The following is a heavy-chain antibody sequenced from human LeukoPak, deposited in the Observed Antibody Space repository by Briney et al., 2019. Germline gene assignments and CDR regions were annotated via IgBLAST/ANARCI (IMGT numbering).Heavy chain of an antibody. J-gene: IGHJ5*02. V-gene: IGHV4-59*01. D-gene: IGHD6-19*01. CDR2: IYYTGST. CDR3: ASHSVAGSHQFDP. Sequence: SETLSLTCTVSGGSISSYYWSWIRQPPGKGPEWIGYIYYTGSTNYNPSLKSRVTISVDTSKNQFSLKLSSVTAADTAVYYCASHSVAGSHQFDPWGQGTLVTVSS. CDR1: GGSISSYY.